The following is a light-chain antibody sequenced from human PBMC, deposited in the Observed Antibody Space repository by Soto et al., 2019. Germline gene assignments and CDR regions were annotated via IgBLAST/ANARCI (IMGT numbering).Light chain of an antibody. Sequence: QSVLTQPPSVSAAPGQKVTISCSGSSSNIGNNYVSWYQQLPGTAPKLLIYDNNKRPSGIPDRFSGSKSGTSATLGITGLQTGDEADYYCSSYTTSNTRQIVFGTGTKVTV. CDR2: DNN. J-gene: IGLJ1*01. CDR1: SSNIGNNY. CDR3: SSYTTSNTRQIV. V-gene: IGLV1-51*01.